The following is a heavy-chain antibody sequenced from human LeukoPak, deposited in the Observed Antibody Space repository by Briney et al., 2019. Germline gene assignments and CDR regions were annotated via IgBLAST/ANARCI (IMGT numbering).Heavy chain of an antibody. V-gene: IGHV1-69*01. CDR1: GGTFSSYA. J-gene: IGHJ4*02. CDR2: IIPIFGTA. Sequence: SVKVSCKASGGTFSSYAISCVRQAPGQGLEWMGGIIPIFGTANYAQKFQGRVTITADESTSTAYMELSSLRSEDTAVYYCARVRDQLLLFGSFDYWGQGTLVTVSS. D-gene: IGHD2-2*01. CDR3: ARVRDQLLLFGSFDY.